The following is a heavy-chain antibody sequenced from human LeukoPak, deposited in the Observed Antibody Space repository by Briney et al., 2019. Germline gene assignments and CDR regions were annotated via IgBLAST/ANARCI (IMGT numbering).Heavy chain of an antibody. D-gene: IGHD2-21*02. V-gene: IGHV4-4*07. J-gene: IGHJ3*02. CDR1: GGSISTYY. Sequence: SETLSLTCAVSGGSISTYYWSWIRQPAGKGLEWIGRIYTSGSTNYYPSLTSRVTMSGDTSKNQFSLNLRSVTAADTAVYYCARLPGGDSSSVVAFDIWGQGTMVTVSS. CDR3: ARLPGGDSSSVVAFDI. CDR2: IYTSGST.